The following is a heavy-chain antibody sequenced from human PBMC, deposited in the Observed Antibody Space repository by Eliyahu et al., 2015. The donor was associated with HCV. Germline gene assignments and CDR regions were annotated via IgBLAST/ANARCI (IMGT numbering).Heavy chain of an antibody. CDR2: IWYDGSNK. D-gene: IGHD6-19*01. CDR1: GFTFSSYG. J-gene: IGHJ4*02. CDR3: ARDSSGWLEGYDY. Sequence: QVQLVESGGGVVQPGRSLRLSCAASGFTFSSYGMHWVRQAPGKGLEWVAVIWYDGSNKYYADSVKGRFTISRDNSKNTLYLQMNSLRAEDTAVYYCARDSSGWLEGYDYWGQGTLVTVSS. V-gene: IGHV3-33*01.